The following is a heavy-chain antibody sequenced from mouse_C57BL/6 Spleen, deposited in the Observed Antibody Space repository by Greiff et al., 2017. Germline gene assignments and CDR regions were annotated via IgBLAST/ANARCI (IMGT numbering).Heavy chain of an antibody. CDR3: TRDGATVAPFAY. J-gene: IGHJ3*01. Sequence: EVKLVESGAGLVKPGGSLKLSCAASGFTFSSYAMSWVRQTPEKRLEWVAYISSGGDYIYYADTVKGRFTISRDNARNTLYLQMSSLKSEDTAMFYCTRDGATVAPFAYWGQGTLVTVSA. CDR1: GFTFSSYA. CDR2: ISSGGDYI. V-gene: IGHV5-9-1*02. D-gene: IGHD1-1*01.